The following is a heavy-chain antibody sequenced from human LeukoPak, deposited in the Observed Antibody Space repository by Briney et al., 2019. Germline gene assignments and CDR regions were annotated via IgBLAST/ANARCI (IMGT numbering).Heavy chain of an antibody. CDR3: AKDLRRLLVVVGDAFDI. V-gene: IGHV3-23*01. CDR1: GFTFSDYY. Sequence: GGSLRLSCAASGFTFSDYYMSWVRQAPGKGLEWVSAISGSGGSTYYADSVKGRFTISRDNSKNTLYLQMNSLRAEDTAVYYCAKDLRRLLVVVGDAFDIWGQGTMVTVSS. CDR2: ISGSGGST. D-gene: IGHD3-22*01. J-gene: IGHJ3*02.